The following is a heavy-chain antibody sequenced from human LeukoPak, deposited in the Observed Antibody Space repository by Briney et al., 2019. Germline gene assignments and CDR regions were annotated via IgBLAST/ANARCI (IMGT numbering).Heavy chain of an antibody. CDR1: GESVTSSNW. V-gene: IGHV4-4*02. J-gene: IGHJ4*02. CDR2: VYHSGRT. D-gene: IGHD6-13*01. CDR3: ARSRAAAGTRDFDY. Sequence: SETLSLTCDVSGESVTSSNWWSWVRQPPGQGLEWIGEVYHSGRTNYNPSLTSRVTISLDKSNNQISLNLSSVTAADTAVYFCARSRAAAGTRDFDYWGQGNQVTVPS.